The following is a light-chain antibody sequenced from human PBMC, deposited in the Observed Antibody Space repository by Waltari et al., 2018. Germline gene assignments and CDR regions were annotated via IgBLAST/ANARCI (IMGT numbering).Light chain of an antibody. Sequence: HSALTQPASVSGSPGQSITISCIGTRSDVGGYDFVSWYRQHPEKAPNLIIFDVTERPSGISARFSGSKSGNTASLTISGLQSDDEADYDCASYTASSNYVFGSGTTVTV. CDR1: RSDVGGYDF. CDR2: DVT. CDR3: ASYTASSNYV. J-gene: IGLJ1*01. V-gene: IGLV2-14*03.